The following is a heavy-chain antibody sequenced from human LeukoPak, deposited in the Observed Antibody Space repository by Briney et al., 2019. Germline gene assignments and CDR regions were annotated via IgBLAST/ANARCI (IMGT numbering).Heavy chain of an antibody. J-gene: IGHJ3*02. Sequence: ASVKVSCKVSGYTLTELSMHWVRQAPGQGLEWMGIIDPSGGSTSYAQKFQGRVTMTRDTSTSTVYMELSSLRSEDTAVYYCARDSVGIAAARAFDIWGQGTMVTVSS. CDR2: IDPSGGST. V-gene: IGHV1-46*01. CDR1: GYTLTELS. CDR3: ARDSVGIAAARAFDI. D-gene: IGHD6-13*01.